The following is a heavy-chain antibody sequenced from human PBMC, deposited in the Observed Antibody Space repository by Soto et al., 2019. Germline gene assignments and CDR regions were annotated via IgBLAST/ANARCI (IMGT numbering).Heavy chain of an antibody. D-gene: IGHD2-2*02. CDR1: GYTFSTYG. Sequence: QAQLMQSGGEMKKPGASVKVSCKASGYTFSTYGITWVRQAPGQGLDWMGWINPLKGDTKSAANFQDRVTMTTDTSTRTAYMELRSLRSDDTAVYYCARVKVPAAILGAFDLWGQGTLVTVSS. CDR3: ARVKVPAAILGAFDL. J-gene: IGHJ3*01. CDR2: INPLKGDT. V-gene: IGHV1-18*01.